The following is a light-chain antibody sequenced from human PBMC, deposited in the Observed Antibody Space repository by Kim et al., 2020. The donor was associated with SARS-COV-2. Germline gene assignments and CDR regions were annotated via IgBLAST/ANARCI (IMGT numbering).Light chain of an antibody. V-gene: IGLV6-57*03. CDR3: QSYDISNVI. CDR1: SGNIADNY. J-gene: IGLJ2*01. Sequence: GNTVPISCTRTSGNIADNYVQWYQQRPGSAPTIVIYEDTERPSGVPVRFSGSIDTSSSSASLTISGLKTEDEADYYCQSYDISNVIFGGGTQLTVL. CDR2: EDT.